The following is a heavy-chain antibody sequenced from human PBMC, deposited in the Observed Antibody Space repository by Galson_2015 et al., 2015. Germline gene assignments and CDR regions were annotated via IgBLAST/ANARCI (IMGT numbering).Heavy chain of an antibody. CDR3: ARAIVVVPAAMGGYMDV. Sequence: SVKVSCKASGGTFSSYAISWVRQAPGQGLEWMGGIIPIFGTANYAQKFQGRVTITADESTSTAYMELSSLRSEDTAVYYCARAIVVVPAAMGGYMDVWGKGTTVTGSS. D-gene: IGHD2-2*01. CDR2: IIPIFGTA. J-gene: IGHJ6*03. CDR1: GGTFSSYA. V-gene: IGHV1-69*13.